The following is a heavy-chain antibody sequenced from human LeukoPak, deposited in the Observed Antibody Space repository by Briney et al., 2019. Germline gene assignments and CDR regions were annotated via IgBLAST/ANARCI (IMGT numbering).Heavy chain of an antibody. CDR3: AWKYYFDSSGYFYVDS. V-gene: IGHV4-38-2*01. CDR1: GYSISSGYY. Sequence: PSETLSLTCAVSGYSISSGYYWGWIRQTPGKGLEWIGSIHHSGSTNYNPSLKSRVTISIDTSKNQFSLKLSSVTAADTAVYYCAWKYYFDSSGYFYVDSWGQGTLVTVSS. J-gene: IGHJ4*02. D-gene: IGHD3-22*01. CDR2: IHHSGST.